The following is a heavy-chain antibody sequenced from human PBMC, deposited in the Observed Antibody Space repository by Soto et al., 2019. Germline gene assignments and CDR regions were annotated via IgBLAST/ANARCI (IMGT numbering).Heavy chain of an antibody. Sequence: GESLKISCKGSGYSFTSYWIGWVRQMPGKGLEWMGIIYPGDSDTRYSPSFQGQVTISADKFISTAYLQWSSLKASDTVMYYCARQLDYNWNYPIWFDPWGQGTLVTVSS. V-gene: IGHV5-51*01. D-gene: IGHD1-7*01. CDR3: ARQLDYNWNYPIWFDP. J-gene: IGHJ5*02. CDR2: IYPGDSDT. CDR1: GYSFTSYW.